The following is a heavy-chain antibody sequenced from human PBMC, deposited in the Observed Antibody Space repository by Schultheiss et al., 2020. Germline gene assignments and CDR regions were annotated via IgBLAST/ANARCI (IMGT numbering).Heavy chain of an antibody. D-gene: IGHD3-22*01. V-gene: IGHV3-15*01. Sequence: GGSLRLSCAASGFTFSSYWMSWVRQAPGKGLEWVGRIKSKGDGGTTDYAAPVKGRFTISRDDSKNTLNLQMNSLKIEDTAVYYCSTGVQYYDSSGYRNDYWGQGTLVTVSS. CDR3: STGVQYYDSSGYRNDY. J-gene: IGHJ4*02. CDR2: IKSKGDGGTT. CDR1: GFTFSSYW.